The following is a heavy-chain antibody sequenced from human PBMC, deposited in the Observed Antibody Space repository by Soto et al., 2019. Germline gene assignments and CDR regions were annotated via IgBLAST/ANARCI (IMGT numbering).Heavy chain of an antibody. Sequence: QVQLVQSGAEVKKPGSSVKVSCKASGGTFSSYAISWVRQAPGQGLEWMGGIIPIFGTANYAQKFQGRVTITADESPSTAYMELSSLRSEDTAVYYCARHSGGYSYGYVDYWGQGTLVTVSS. V-gene: IGHV1-69*12. CDR2: IIPIFGTA. CDR3: ARHSGGYSYGYVDY. D-gene: IGHD5-18*01. J-gene: IGHJ4*02. CDR1: GGTFSSYA.